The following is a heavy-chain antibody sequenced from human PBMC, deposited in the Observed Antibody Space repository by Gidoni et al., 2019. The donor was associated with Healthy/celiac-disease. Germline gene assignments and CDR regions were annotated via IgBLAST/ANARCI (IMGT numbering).Heavy chain of an antibody. CDR1: GFTFSSYG. Sequence: QVQLVESGGGVVQPGRSLRLSCAASGFTFSSYGMHWVRQAPGKGLEWVAVISYDGSNKYYADSVKGRFTISRDNSKNTLYLQMNSLRAEDTAVYYCAKDHQFAPGYSGYANRVYYYYGMDVWGQGTTVTVSS. V-gene: IGHV3-30*18. CDR2: ISYDGSNK. CDR3: AKDHQFAPGYSGYANRVYYYYGMDV. J-gene: IGHJ6*02. D-gene: IGHD5-12*01.